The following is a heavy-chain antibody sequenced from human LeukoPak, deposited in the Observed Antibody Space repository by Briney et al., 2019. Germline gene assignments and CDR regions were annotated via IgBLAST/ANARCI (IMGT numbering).Heavy chain of an antibody. D-gene: IGHD3-9*01. CDR1: GYTFTSYG. J-gene: IGHJ6*02. Sequence: ASVKVSCKASGYTFTSYGISWVRQAPGQGLGWMGWISAYNGNTNYAQKLQGRVTMTTDTSTSTAYMELSSLRSEDTAVYYCARDLGDDILTGNFYYYGMDVWGQGTTVTVSS. V-gene: IGHV1-18*01. CDR2: ISAYNGNT. CDR3: ARDLGDDILTGNFYYYGMDV.